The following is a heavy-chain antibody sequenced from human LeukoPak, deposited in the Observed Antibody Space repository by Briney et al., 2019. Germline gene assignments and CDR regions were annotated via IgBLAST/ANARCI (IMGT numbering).Heavy chain of an antibody. D-gene: IGHD6-13*01. CDR3: ARDPQDPIAAAGFDY. CDR2: IIPIFCTA. Sequence: SVTVSCKASRGTFSSYAISWVRQAPGQGLEWMGGIIPIFCTANYAQKFQGRVTITADKSTSTDYMELSSLRSDDTAVYYCARDPQDPIAAAGFDYWGQGTLVTVSS. J-gene: IGHJ4*02. V-gene: IGHV1-69*06. CDR1: RGTFSSYA.